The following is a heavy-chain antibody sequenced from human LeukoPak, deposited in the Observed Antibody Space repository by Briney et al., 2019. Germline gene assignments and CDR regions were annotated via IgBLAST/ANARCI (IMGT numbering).Heavy chain of an antibody. V-gene: IGHV1-69*02. CDR1: GGTFSSYT. Sequence: SVKISCKASGGTFSSYTISWVRQAPGQGLEWMGRIIPILGIANYAQKFQGRVTITADKSTSTAYMELSSLRSEDTAVYYCARSEMSRAARRYYFDYWGQGTLVTVSS. CDR3: ARSEMSRAARRYYFDY. J-gene: IGHJ4*02. D-gene: IGHD6-6*01. CDR2: IIPILGIA.